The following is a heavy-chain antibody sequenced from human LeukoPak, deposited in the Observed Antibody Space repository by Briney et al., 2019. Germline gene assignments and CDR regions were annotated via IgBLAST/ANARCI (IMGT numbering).Heavy chain of an antibody. D-gene: IGHD6-13*01. V-gene: IGHV4-61*02. CDR1: GGSISSGSYY. CDR2: IYTSGST. Sequence: SETLSLTCTVSGGSISSGSYYWSWIRQPAGKGLEWIGRIYTSGSTNYNPSLKSRVTISVDTSKNQFSLKLSSVTAADTAVYYCARGSGGSSWFRWFDPWGQGTLVTVSS. J-gene: IGHJ5*02. CDR3: ARGSGGSSWFRWFDP.